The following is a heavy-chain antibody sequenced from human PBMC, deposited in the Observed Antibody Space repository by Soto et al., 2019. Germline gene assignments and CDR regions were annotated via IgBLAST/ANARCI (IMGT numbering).Heavy chain of an antibody. Sequence: SLRLSCTTSGFTFGDYAMSWFRQAPGKGLEWVGVVRSKAYGGTTDYAASVKGRFDISRDDSKSIAYLQMNSVTTEDTAVYFCARYTYTSRYSYYGMDVWGHGTTVTLSS. V-gene: IGHV3-49*03. J-gene: IGHJ6*02. CDR2: VRSKAYGGTT. CDR1: GFTFGDYA. D-gene: IGHD6-13*01. CDR3: ARYTYTSRYSYYGMDV.